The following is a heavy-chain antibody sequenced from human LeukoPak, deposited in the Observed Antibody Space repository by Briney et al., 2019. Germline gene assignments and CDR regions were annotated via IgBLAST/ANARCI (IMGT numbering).Heavy chain of an antibody. J-gene: IGHJ5*02. CDR2: IYCSRST. Sequence: SETLCLTCAVSGGSISSCDYYWGWIRQPPGKGLEWIGYIYCSRSTYYNVSVQSRVTIAEDTSKNQLYLKLSSVTAADAAVYYCAITDSGSSYEWFVPWGQGTLVTVSS. CDR1: GGSISSCDYY. D-gene: IGHD6-13*01. CDR3: AITDSGSSYEWFVP. V-gene: IGHV4-30-4*01.